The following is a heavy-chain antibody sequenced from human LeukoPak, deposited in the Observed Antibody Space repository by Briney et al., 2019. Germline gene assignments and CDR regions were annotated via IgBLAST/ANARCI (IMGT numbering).Heavy chain of an antibody. V-gene: IGHV3-23*01. CDR1: GFTFSSYA. CDR2: ISGSGGST. CDR3: ACTVVPNQFDY. Sequence: GGSLRLPCAASGFTFSSYAMSWVRQAPGKGLEWVSAISGSGGSTYYADSVKGRFTISRDNSKNTLYLQMNSLRAEDTAVYYCACTVVPNQFDYWGQGTLVTVSS. D-gene: IGHD3-22*01. J-gene: IGHJ4*02.